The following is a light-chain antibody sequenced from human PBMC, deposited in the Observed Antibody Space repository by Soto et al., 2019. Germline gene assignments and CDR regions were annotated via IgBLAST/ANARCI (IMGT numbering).Light chain of an antibody. CDR2: EVT. J-gene: IGLJ1*01. CDR3: CSYADNTDYV. CDR1: SSDVGAYNY. V-gene: IGLV2-8*01. Sequence: LTQPPSASGSLGQSVTISCTGTSSDVGAYNYVSWYQQHPGKAPKLMIYEVTRRPSGVPDCFSGSKSGNTASLNVSGLQAEDEADYYCCSYADNTDYVFGTGTKVTVL.